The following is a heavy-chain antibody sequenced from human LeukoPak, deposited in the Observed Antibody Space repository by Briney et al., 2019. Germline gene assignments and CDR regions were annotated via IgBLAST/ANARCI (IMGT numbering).Heavy chain of an antibody. J-gene: IGHJ4*02. CDR2: IQQDGSEK. CDR3: ARVSDDDYYDY. D-gene: IGHD2-21*01. V-gene: IGHV3-7*01. Sequence: GGSLRLSCAASGFIFRTYWMTWVRQAPGKGLEWVASIQQDGSEKDYVDSVKGRFIISRDNADNSLYLQMNSLRAEDAAVYYCARVSDDDYYDYWGQGTQVTVSS. CDR1: GFIFRTYW.